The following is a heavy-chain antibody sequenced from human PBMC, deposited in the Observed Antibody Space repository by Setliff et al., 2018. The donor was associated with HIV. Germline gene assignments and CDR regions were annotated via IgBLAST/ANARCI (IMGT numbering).Heavy chain of an antibody. CDR3: AREGLWFGDRGYYMDV. CDR2: MNPNSGNT. D-gene: IGHD3-10*01. V-gene: IGHV1-8*02. CDR1: GYTFTNYD. J-gene: IGHJ6*03. Sequence: ASVKVSCKASGYTFTNYDINWVRQATGQGLEWMGWMNPNSGNTGYAQKFQGRVTMTTDTSTSTAYMELRSLISDDTAVYYCAREGLWFGDRGYYMDVWGTGTAVTVSS.